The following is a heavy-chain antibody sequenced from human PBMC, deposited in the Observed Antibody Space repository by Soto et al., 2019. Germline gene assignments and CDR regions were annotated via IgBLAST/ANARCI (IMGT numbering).Heavy chain of an antibody. Sequence: AASVKVSCKVSGYTLTELSMHWVRQTPGKGLEWMGGFDPEDGETIYAQKFQGRVTMTEDSSTDTAYMEMNSLRSEDTAVYYCVIPPYYDFWSGYYYWGQGTLVTVSS. CDR3: VIPPYYDFWSGYYY. D-gene: IGHD3-3*01. V-gene: IGHV1-24*01. J-gene: IGHJ4*02. CDR2: FDPEDGET. CDR1: GYTLTELS.